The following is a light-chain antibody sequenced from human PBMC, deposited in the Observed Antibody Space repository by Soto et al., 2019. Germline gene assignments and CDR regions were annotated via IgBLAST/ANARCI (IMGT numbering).Light chain of an antibody. CDR1: QSFSGSY. CDR3: HHYVSAPWT. V-gene: IGKV3-20*01. CDR2: ATS. Sequence: EIVLTQSPGTLSLSPGERATLSCRASQSFSGSYLAWYQQKPGQAPRLLIYATSRRATGIPGRFSGSASETDFTLTISSLEPEDFAVYYCHHYVSAPWTFGQGTKVEIK. J-gene: IGKJ1*01.